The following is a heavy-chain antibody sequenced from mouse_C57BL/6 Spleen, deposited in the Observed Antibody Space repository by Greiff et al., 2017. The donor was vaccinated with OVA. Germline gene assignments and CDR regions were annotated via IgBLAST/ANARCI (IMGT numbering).Heavy chain of an antibody. Sequence: EVKLVESGGGLVKPGGSLKLSCAASGFTFSSYAMSWVRQTPEQRLEWVATISDGGSYTYYPDNVKGRFTISRDNAKNNLYLQMSHLKSEDTAMYYCAREGGGYDASMDYWGQGTSVTVSS. CDR1: GFTFSSYA. J-gene: IGHJ4*01. CDR3: AREGGGYDASMDY. CDR2: ISDGGSYT. D-gene: IGHD2-2*01. V-gene: IGHV5-4*01.